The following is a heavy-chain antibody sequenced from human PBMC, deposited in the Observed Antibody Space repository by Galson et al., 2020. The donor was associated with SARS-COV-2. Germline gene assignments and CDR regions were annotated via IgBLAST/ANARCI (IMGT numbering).Heavy chain of an antibody. D-gene: IGHD3-10*01. V-gene: IGHV1-8*01. CDR3: ARLNKGTRGGKFDF. CDR1: GYTFNTFSTYD. CDR2: MNPVSGNT. Sequence: ASVKVSCTASGYTFNTFSTYDINWVRQAPGQGLEWMGWMNPVSGNTGSAQKFLDRVTMTRDTSTSTAYMELSGLRFEDTAVYYCARLNKGTRGGKFDFWGQGALVTVTS. J-gene: IGHJ4*02.